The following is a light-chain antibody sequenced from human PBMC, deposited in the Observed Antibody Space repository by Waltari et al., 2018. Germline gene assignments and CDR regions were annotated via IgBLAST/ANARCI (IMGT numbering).Light chain of an antibody. CDR2: AVS. J-gene: IGLJ2*01. CDR1: SSDVGGYNY. CDR3: CSYAGSYTVV. V-gene: IGLV2-11*01. Sequence: QSALTQPRSVSGSPGQSVTISCTGTSSDVGGYNYVSWYQQHPAKAPKLMIYAVSKRPSGGPVRFSGSKSGHTASLTISGLQAEDEADYYCCSYAGSYTVVFGGGTKLTVL.